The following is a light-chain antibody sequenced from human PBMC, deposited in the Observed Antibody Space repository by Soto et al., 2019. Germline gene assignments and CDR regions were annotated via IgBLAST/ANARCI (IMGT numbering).Light chain of an antibody. Sequence: QSVLAQSPSASGTPGQRVTISCSGSTSNIGNNAVNWYQHLPGTAPKLLVYGHNQRPSGVPDRFSGSQSGTSASLAISGLQSEDEADYYCATWDGSLNGYVFGPGTKRTVL. V-gene: IGLV1-44*01. J-gene: IGLJ1*01. CDR1: TSNIGNNA. CDR2: GHN. CDR3: ATWDGSLNGYV.